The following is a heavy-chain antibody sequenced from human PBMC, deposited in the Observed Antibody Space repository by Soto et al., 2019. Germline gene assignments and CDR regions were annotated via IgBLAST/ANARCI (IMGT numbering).Heavy chain of an antibody. D-gene: IGHD2-15*01. CDR1: VGTFSSYT. J-gene: IGHJ5*02. CDR2: IIPILGIA. Sequence: SVKVSCKASVGTFSSYTISWVRQAPGQGLEWMGRIIPILGIANYAQKFQGRVTITADKSTSTAYMELSSLRSEDTAVYYCARLGYGSGGSCYRGFAPWGQGTLVTVSS. CDR3: ARLGYGSGGSCYRGFAP. V-gene: IGHV1-69*02.